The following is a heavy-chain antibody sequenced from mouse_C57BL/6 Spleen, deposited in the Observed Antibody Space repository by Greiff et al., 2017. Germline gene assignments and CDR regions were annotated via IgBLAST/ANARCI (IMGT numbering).Heavy chain of an antibody. CDR2: IYPGDGDT. CDR3: ARGELRLPYWYFDV. J-gene: IGHJ1*03. D-gene: IGHD3-2*02. V-gene: IGHV1-80*01. Sequence: VQLQQSGAELVKPGASVKISCKASGYAFSSYWMNWVKQRPGKGLEWIGQIYPGDGDTNYNGKFKGKATLTADKSSSTAYMQLSSLTSEDSAVXFCARGELRLPYWYFDVWGTGTTVTVSS. CDR1: GYAFSSYW.